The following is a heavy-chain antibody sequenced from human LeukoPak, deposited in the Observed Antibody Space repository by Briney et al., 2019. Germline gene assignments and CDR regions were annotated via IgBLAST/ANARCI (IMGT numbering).Heavy chain of an antibody. CDR2: ISSSSSYI. V-gene: IGHV3-21*01. CDR3: ARDWCSGGSCYFDY. D-gene: IGHD2-15*01. CDR1: GFTFSSYS. J-gene: IGHJ4*02. Sequence: PGGSLRLYCAASGFTFSSYSMNWVRQAPGKGLEWVSSISSSSSYIYYADSVKGRFTISRDNAKNSLYLQMNSLRAEDTAVYYCARDWCSGGSCYFDYWGQGTLVTVSS.